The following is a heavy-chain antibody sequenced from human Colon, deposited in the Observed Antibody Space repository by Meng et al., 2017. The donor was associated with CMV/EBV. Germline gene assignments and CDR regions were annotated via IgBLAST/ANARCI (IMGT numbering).Heavy chain of an antibody. CDR2: IYIDDST. CDR3: ARDSPHAWD. D-gene: IGHD3-16*01. CDR1: WFPVSSKY. J-gene: IGHJ4*02. V-gene: IGHV3-53*01. Sequence: VPRGESWGGLVQPAGSVGLSCAACWFPVSSKYMSWVRQAPGKGLEWVSVIYIDDSTYYADSVEGRFTISRDNSRNTVYLQMNSLRAEDTAVYYCARDSPHAWDWGQGTLVTVSS.